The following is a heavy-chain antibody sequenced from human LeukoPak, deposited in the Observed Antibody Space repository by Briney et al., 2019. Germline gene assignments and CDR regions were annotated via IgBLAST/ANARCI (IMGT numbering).Heavy chain of an antibody. D-gene: IGHD3-22*01. CDR2: IWHDASHT. CDR1: GFSFSTYA. CDR3: AKPYYYDRSGSGVNHFDY. J-gene: IGHJ4*02. Sequence: PGRSLRLSCAASGFSFSTYAMHWVRQAPGKGLEWVALIWHDASHTFYTDSVKGRFTISRDNTKNTLYLQMNSLRAEDTAVYYCAKPYYYDRSGSGVNHFDYWGQGTLVTVSS. V-gene: IGHV3-30*02.